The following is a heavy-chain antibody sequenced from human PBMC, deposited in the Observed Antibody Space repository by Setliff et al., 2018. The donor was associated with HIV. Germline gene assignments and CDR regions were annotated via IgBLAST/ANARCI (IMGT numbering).Heavy chain of an antibody. CDR1: GYSFTAYY. D-gene: IGHD2-8*01. V-gene: IGHV1-2*06. J-gene: IGHJ3*02. CDR2: INPNMNPNSGGT. CDR3: ACKVYCTNGVCLDACDI. Sequence: GASVKVSCKASGYSFTAYYIHWVRQAPGQGLEWLGRINPNMNPNSGGTDYAQKFQGRVTMTRDKSISTVYMELSRLRSDDTAVYYCACKVYCTNGVCLDACDIWGQGTMVTVSS.